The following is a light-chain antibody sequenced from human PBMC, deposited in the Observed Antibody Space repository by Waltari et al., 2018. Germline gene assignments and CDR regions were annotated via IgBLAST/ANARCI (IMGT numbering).Light chain of an antibody. V-gene: IGKV2-30*01. Sequence: DVVLTQSPLSLLVTLGQSASISCKSSQSLMYTDQVTLLNWYQQRPGQSPRRLIYKVSNRASGVPDRFSGSGSGTDVTLKISRVEAEDAGTYYCMQNSYWPYTFGQGTKLEI. J-gene: IGKJ2*01. CDR3: MQNSYWPYT. CDR1: QSLMYTDQVTL. CDR2: KVS.